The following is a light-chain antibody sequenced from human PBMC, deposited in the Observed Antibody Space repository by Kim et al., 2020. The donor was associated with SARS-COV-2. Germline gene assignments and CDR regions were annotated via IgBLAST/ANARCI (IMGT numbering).Light chain of an antibody. CDR3: LLSYTGARV. J-gene: IGLJ3*02. CDR1: TGSVTSGHY. V-gene: IGLV7-46*01. CDR2: DTT. Sequence: QAVVTQEPSLTVSPGGTITLTCGSSTGSVTSGHYPYWFQQKPGQAPRTLIFDTTNKLSWTPARFSGSLRGDKAALTLSGAQTEDEAAYYCLLSYTGARVFGGGTQLTVL.